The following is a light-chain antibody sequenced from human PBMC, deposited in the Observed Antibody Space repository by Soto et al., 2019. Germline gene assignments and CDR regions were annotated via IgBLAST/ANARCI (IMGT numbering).Light chain of an antibody. CDR2: KAS. CDR1: QTISHW. CDR3: QQYNFYWT. Sequence: DIQMTQSPSTLPASVGDRVTITCRASQTISHWLAWYQQKPGKVPKLLIYKASSLESGVPSRFSGRGSGTEFTLTISSLQPDDFATYYCQQYNFYWTFGQGTKVEIK. V-gene: IGKV1-5*03. J-gene: IGKJ1*01.